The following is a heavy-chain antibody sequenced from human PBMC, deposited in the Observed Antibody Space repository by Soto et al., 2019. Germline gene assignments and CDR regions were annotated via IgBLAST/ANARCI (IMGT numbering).Heavy chain of an antibody. V-gene: IGHV3-30*01. CDR3: ARDRGSGDNYFYGMDV. Sequence: WGFLRLSCATSGFSLKAYAMRWVRQAPGKGRDWVAVISYDGRNKYYVDSVKGRFTISRDNSKYTVYLQMNSLRGEDMAVYYCARDRGSGDNYFYGMDVWGQGT. D-gene: IGHD3-10*01. CDR1: GFSLKAYA. CDR2: ISYDGRNK. J-gene: IGHJ6*02.